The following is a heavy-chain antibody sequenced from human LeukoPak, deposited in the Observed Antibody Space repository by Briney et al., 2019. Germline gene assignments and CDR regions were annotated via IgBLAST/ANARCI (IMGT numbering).Heavy chain of an antibody. V-gene: IGHV1-46*01. CDR1: GYTFTSYY. CDR2: INPSGGST. J-gene: IGHJ4*02. D-gene: IGHD3-10*01. Sequence: GASVKVSCKASGYTFTSYYMHWVRQAPGQGLEWMGIINPSGGSTSYAQKFQGRVTMTRDTSTSTVYMELSSLRSEDTAVYYCARAFRWLGDHYYFDYWGQGTLVTVSS. CDR3: ARAFRWLGDHYYFDY.